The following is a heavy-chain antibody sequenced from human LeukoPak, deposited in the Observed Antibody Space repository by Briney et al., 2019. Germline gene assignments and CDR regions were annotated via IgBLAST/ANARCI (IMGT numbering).Heavy chain of an antibody. CDR3: AKEGGSSWAPDAFDI. CDR2: ISTDGSII. Sequence: PGGSLRLSCADPGFTFSGNWMSWVRQSPGKGLVWVSHISTDGSIIRYGDSVKGRFTISRDKAKNTLYLQMNSLTAEDTAVYYCAKEGGSSWAPDAFDIWGQGTMVTVSS. J-gene: IGHJ3*02. V-gene: IGHV3-74*01. CDR1: GFTFSGNW. D-gene: IGHD6-13*01.